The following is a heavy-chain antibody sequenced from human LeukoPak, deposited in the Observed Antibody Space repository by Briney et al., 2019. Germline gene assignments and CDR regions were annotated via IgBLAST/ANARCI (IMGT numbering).Heavy chain of an antibody. J-gene: IGHJ5*02. CDR1: GYTFTGYY. V-gene: IGHV1-2*02. CDR2: INPNSGGT. Sequence: ASVKVSCKASGYTFTGYYMHWVRQAPGQGLEWTGWINPNSGGTNYAQKFQGRVTMTRDTSISTAYMELSRLRSDDTAVYYCARDIRAWRLTQFDPWGQGTLVTVSS. CDR3: ARDIRAWRLTQFDP. D-gene: IGHD1-14*01.